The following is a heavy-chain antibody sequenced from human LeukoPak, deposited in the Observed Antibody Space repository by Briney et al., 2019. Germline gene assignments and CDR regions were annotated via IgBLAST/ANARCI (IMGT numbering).Heavy chain of an antibody. Sequence: SQTLSLTCTVSGGSISSGDYYWRWIRQPPGKGLEWIGYIYYSGSTYYNPSLKSRVTISVDTSKNQFSLKLSSATNAHTAVYYRASLMTTGTYYYYYGMDVLGQGSTATVSS. D-gene: IGHD2-8*01. J-gene: IGHJ6*02. V-gene: IGHV4-30-4*01. CDR3: ASLMTTGTYYYYYGMDV. CDR1: GGSISSGDYY. CDR2: IYYSGST.